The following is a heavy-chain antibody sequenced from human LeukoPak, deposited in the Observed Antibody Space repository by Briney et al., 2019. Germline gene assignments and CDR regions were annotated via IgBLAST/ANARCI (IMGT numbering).Heavy chain of an antibody. CDR1: GFTFGSYS. D-gene: IGHD3-10*02. V-gene: IGHV3-48*04. Sequence: GGSLRLSCAASGFTFGSYSMNWVRQAPGKGLEWISYISSSSSTIYYADSVKGRFTISRDNAKNSLYLQMNSLRAEDTAVYYCAELGITMIGGVWGKGTTVTISS. CDR2: ISSSSSTI. CDR3: AELGITMIGGV. J-gene: IGHJ6*04.